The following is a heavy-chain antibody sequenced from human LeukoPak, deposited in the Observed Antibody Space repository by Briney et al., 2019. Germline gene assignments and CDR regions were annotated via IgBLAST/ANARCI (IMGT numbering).Heavy chain of an antibody. Sequence: GASVKVSCKASGYTFTSYYMHWVRQAPGQGLEWMGLINPTGDSTGYAQKFQGRVTMTRDMSTSTVYMELSSLRSEDTAVYYCARVRRYDSSGYYYVDSSWFDPWGQGTLVTVSS. CDR2: INPTGDST. CDR3: ARVRRYDSSGYYYVDSSWFDP. J-gene: IGHJ5*02. V-gene: IGHV1-46*01. CDR1: GYTFTSYY. D-gene: IGHD3-22*01.